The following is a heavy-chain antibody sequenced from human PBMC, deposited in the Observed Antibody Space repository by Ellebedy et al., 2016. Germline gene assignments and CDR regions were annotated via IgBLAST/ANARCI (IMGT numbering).Heavy chain of an antibody. CDR1: GYSFTTYG. J-gene: IGHJ4*02. Sequence: ASVKVSCXASGYSFTTYGITWVRQAPGQGLEWMGWITTYNGDTNYAQRLQGRVTMTKDTSTSTAYMEPRSLTSDDTAVYYCARGWKTMFGVITEDIWGQGTLVTVSS. D-gene: IGHD3-3*01. CDR2: ITTYNGDT. V-gene: IGHV1-18*01. CDR3: ARGWKTMFGVITEDI.